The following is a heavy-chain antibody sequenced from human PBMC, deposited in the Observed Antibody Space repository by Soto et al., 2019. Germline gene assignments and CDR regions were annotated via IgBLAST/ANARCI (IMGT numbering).Heavy chain of an antibody. J-gene: IGHJ4*02. D-gene: IGHD6-13*01. Sequence: SETLSLTCTVSGGSISSYYWSWIRQPPGKGLEWIGYIYYSGSTNYNPSLKSRVTISVDTSKNQFSLKLSSVTAADTAVYYCASGSSWSQPYYFDYWGQGTLVTVSS. CDR2: IYYSGST. CDR1: GGSISSYY. CDR3: ASGSSWSQPYYFDY. V-gene: IGHV4-59*01.